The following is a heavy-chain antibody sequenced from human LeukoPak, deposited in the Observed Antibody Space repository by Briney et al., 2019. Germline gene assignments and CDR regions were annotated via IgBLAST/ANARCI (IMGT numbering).Heavy chain of an antibody. Sequence: SETLSLTCTVSGGTISSYYWSWIRQPPRKGLEWMGYIYYSGSTNYNPSLKSRVTISVDTSKNQFSLKLSSVPAADTAVYYCARGGYYYDSFWFDLWGQGTLVTVSS. CDR1: GGTISSYY. CDR3: ARGGYYYDSFWFDL. CDR2: IYYSGST. J-gene: IGHJ5*02. D-gene: IGHD3-22*01. V-gene: IGHV4-59*01.